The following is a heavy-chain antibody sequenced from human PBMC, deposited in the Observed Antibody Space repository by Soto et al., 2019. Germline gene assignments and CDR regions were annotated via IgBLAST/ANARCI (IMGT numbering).Heavy chain of an antibody. V-gene: IGHV3-49*03. CDR2: IRSKAYGGTT. CDR3: TRDMDPPAPTYYYYYYGMDV. D-gene: IGHD2-2*01. CDR1: GFTFGDYA. Sequence: PGGSLRLSCTASGFTFGDYAMSWFRQAPGKGLEWVGFIRSKAYGGTTEYAASVKGRFTISRDDSKSIAYLQMNSLKTEDTAVYYCTRDMDPPAPTYYYYYYGMDVWGQGTTVTVSS. J-gene: IGHJ6*02.